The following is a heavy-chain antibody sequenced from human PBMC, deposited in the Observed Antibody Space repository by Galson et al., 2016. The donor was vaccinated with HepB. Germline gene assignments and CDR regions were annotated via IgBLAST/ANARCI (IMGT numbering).Heavy chain of an antibody. Sequence: SLRLSCAASGFTFSSYWMSWVRQAPGKGLEWVASISTRRTTYYSDSVQGRFTISRDNSNNTLYLKMNSLRAEDTAVYYCAKERLVRRIFDHWGQGTLLTVSS. J-gene: IGHJ4*02. CDR3: AKERLVRRIFDH. V-gene: IGHV3-23*01. CDR1: GFTFSSYW. CDR2: ISTRRTT. D-gene: IGHD1-1*01.